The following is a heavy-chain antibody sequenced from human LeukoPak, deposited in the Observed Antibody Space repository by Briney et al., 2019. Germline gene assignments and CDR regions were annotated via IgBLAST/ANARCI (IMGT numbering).Heavy chain of an antibody. CDR3: ARKRGHPDAFDI. D-gene: IGHD3-10*01. CDR2: IYHSGST. CDR1: GGSISSYY. V-gene: IGHV4-4*02. Sequence: SETLSLTCTVSGGSISSYYWSWVRQPPGKGLEWIGEIYHSGSTNYNPSLKSRVTISVDKSKNQFSLKLSSVTAADTAMYYCARKRGHPDAFDIWGQGTMVTVSS. J-gene: IGHJ3*02.